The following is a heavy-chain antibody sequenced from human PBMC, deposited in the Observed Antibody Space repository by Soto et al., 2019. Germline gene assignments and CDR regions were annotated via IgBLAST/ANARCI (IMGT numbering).Heavy chain of an antibody. CDR2: ISAYNGNT. Sequence: APGQGLEWMGWISAYNGNTNYAQKLQGRVTMTTDTSTSTAYMELRSLRSDDTAVYYCARQEMTPAAFDIWGQRTMVTV. V-gene: IGHV1-18*01. CDR3: ARQEMTPAAFDI. J-gene: IGHJ3*02.